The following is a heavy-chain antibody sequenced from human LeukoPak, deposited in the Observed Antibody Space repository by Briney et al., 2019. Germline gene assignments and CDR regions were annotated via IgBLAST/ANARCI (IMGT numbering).Heavy chain of an antibody. Sequence: SVKLSCKASGGTFSSYAISWVRQAPGQGLEWMGGIIPIFGTANYAQKFQGRVTITADESTSTAYMELSSLRSEDTAVYYCARGAGYSSSWYVYYSDYWGQGTLVTVSS. V-gene: IGHV1-69*13. CDR3: ARGAGYSSSWYVYYSDY. CDR2: IIPIFGTA. J-gene: IGHJ4*02. CDR1: GGTFSSYA. D-gene: IGHD6-13*01.